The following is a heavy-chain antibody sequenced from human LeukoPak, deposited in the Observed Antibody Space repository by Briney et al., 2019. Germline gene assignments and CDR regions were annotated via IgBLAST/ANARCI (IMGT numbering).Heavy chain of an antibody. J-gene: IGHJ6*03. CDR2: IYTSGST. Sequence: SETLSLTCTVSGGSISSGSYYWSWIRQPAGKGLEWIGHIYTSGSTNYNPSLKSRVTISVDTSKNLFSLKLSSVTAADTAVYYCARTTEGGYTYNYFYYYYMDVWGKGTTVTISS. V-gene: IGHV4-61*09. CDR3: ARTTEGGYTYNYFYYYYMDV. CDR1: GGSISSGSYY. D-gene: IGHD5-18*01.